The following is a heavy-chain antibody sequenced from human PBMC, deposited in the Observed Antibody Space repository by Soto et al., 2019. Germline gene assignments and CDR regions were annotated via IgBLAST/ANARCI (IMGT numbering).Heavy chain of an antibody. J-gene: IGHJ4*02. D-gene: IGHD6-13*01. V-gene: IGHV4-34*01. Sequence: QVQLQQWGAGLLKPSETLSLTCAVYGGSFSGYYWSWIRQPPGKGLEWIGEINHSGSTNYNPSLKRRVTISVDTSKTQFSLKLSSVTAADTAVYYCARGHSGYSSSWGGYYFDYWGQGTLVTVSS. CDR1: GGSFSGYY. CDR2: INHSGST. CDR3: ARGHSGYSSSWGGYYFDY.